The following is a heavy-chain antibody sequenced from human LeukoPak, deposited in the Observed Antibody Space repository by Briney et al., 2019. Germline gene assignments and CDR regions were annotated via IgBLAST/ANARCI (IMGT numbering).Heavy chain of an antibody. CDR3: ARAMTTVTTFDP. Sequence: GGSLRLSCAASGFTFSSYEMNWVRQAPGKGLEWVSYISSSGSTIYYADSVKGRFTISRDNAKNSLYLQMNSLRAEDTAVYYCARAMTTVTTFDPWGQGTLVTVSS. V-gene: IGHV3-48*03. CDR2: ISSSGSTI. J-gene: IGHJ5*02. D-gene: IGHD4-17*01. CDR1: GFTFSSYE.